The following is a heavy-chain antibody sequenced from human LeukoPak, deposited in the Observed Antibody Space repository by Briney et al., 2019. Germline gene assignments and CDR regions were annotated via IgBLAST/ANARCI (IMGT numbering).Heavy chain of an antibody. J-gene: IGHJ3*02. CDR3: ASEGYSYGSDAFDI. Sequence: SETLSLTCTVSGYSISSGFYWGWIRQPPGKGLEWIGSIYTSGSTNYNPSLKSRVTISVDTSKNQFSLKLSSVTAADTAVYYCASEGYSYGSDAFDIWGQGTMVTVSS. CDR1: GYSISSGFY. D-gene: IGHD5-18*01. CDR2: IYTSGST. V-gene: IGHV4-38-2*02.